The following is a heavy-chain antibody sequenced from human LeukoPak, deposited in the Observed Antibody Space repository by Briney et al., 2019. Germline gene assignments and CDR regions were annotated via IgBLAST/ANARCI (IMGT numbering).Heavy chain of an antibody. D-gene: IGHD3-22*01. CDR3: ARETQGGRYYDSSGYPRARDFDI. CDR2: IYYSGST. CDR1: GGSISSSSYY. Sequence: PSETLSLTCTVSGGSISSSSYYWGWIRQPPGKGLEWIGSIYYSGSTYYNPSLKSRVTISVDTSKNQFSLKLSSVTAADTAVYYCARETQGGRYYDSSGYPRARDFDIWGQGTVVTVSS. J-gene: IGHJ3*02. V-gene: IGHV4-39*02.